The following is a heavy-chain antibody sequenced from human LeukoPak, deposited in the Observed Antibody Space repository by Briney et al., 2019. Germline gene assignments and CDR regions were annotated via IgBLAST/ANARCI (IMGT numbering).Heavy chain of an antibody. J-gene: IGHJ4*02. D-gene: IGHD5-18*01. CDR2: IIPILGIA. CDR1: GGTFSSYA. Sequence: VASVKVSCKASGGTFSSYAISWVRQAPGQGLEWMGRIIPILGIANYAQKFQGRVTITADKSTSTAYMELSSLRSEDTAVYYCARGLAYSYGLFDYWGQGTLVTVSS. V-gene: IGHV1-69*04. CDR3: ARGLAYSYGLFDY.